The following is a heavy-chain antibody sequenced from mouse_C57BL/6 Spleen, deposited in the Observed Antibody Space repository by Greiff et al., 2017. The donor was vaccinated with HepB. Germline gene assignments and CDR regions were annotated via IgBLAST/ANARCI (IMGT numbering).Heavy chain of an antibody. D-gene: IGHD5-5*01. CDR2: IYPGDGDT. CDR3: AREKTNYDYFDY. J-gene: IGHJ2*01. CDR1: GYAFSSSW. V-gene: IGHV1-82*01. Sequence: VQLMESGPELVKPGASVKISCKASGYAFSSSWMNWVKQRPGQGLEWIGRIYPGDGDTNYNGKFKGKATLTADKSSSTAYMQLSSLTSEDSAVYFCAREKTNYDYFDYWGQGTTLTVSS.